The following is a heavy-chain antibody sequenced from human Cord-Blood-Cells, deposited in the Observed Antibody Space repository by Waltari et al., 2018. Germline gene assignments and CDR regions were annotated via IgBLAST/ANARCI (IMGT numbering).Heavy chain of an antibody. J-gene: IGHJ6*02. D-gene: IGHD2-2*01. CDR3: ARDCSSTSCYLNTYYYYGMDV. CDR1: GYTFTSYG. Sequence: QVQLVQSGAEVKKPGASVKVSCKSSGYTFTSYGLSWVRQAPGQGLEWMGWISAYNGNTNYAQKLQGRVTMTTDTSTSTAYMELRSLRSDDTAVYYCARDCSSTSCYLNTYYYYGMDVWGQGTTVTVSS. CDR2: ISAYNGNT. V-gene: IGHV1-18*01.